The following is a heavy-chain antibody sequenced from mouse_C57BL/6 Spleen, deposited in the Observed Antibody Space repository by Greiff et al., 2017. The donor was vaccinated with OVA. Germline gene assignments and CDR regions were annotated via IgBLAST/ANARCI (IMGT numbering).Heavy chain of an antibody. CDR3: ARYRYYGSSYRFDYAMDY. V-gene: IGHV1-39*01. J-gene: IGHJ4*01. CDR2: INPNYGTT. Sequence: EVQLQQSGPELVKPGASVKISCKASGYSFTDYNMNWVKQSNGKSLEWIGVINPNYGTTSYNQKFKGKATLTVDQSSSTAYMQLNSLTSEDSAVYYCARYRYYGSSYRFDYAMDYWGQGTSVTVSS. CDR1: GYSFTDYN. D-gene: IGHD1-1*01.